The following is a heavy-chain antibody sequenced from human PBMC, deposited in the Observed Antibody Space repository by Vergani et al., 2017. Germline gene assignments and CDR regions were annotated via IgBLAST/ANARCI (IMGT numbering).Heavy chain of an antibody. Sequence: QVQLPESGPGLVKPSQPLSLPCTVSGGSISSGGYYWSWIRLHPGKGLEWIGYIYYSGSNYYNTSRKSRVTISVDTSKNQFSLKLSSVTAADTAVYYCARDRRIAGRNEYYFDYWGQGTLVTVSS. CDR2: IYYSGSN. CDR1: GGSISSGGYY. V-gene: IGHV4-31*03. J-gene: IGHJ4*02. D-gene: IGHD6-6*01. CDR3: ARDRRIAGRNEYYFDY.